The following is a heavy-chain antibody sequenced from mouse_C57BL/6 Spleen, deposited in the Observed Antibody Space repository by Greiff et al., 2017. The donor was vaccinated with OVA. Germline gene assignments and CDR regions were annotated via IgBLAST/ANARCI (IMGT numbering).Heavy chain of an antibody. J-gene: IGHJ4*01. CDR1: GFTFSDYG. CDR3: ASGGYDDYAMDY. Sequence: EVKLVESGGGLVKPGGSLKLSCAASGFTFSDYGMHWVRQAPEKGLEWVAYISSGSSTIYYADTVKGRFTISRDNAKNTLFLQMTSLRSEDTAMYYCASGGYDDYAMDYWGQGTSVTVSS. D-gene: IGHD2-2*01. V-gene: IGHV5-17*01. CDR2: ISSGSSTI.